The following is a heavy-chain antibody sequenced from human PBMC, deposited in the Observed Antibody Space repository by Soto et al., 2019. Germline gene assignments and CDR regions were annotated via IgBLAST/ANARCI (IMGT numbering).Heavy chain of an antibody. D-gene: IGHD3-16*01. CDR3: ARDAGLWTRGGGFDY. V-gene: IGHV4-4*02. Sequence: GKGLEWIGEIYHRGSXNYNPSXXSRVTISVDKSKNRSSLKLSSVTAADTAVYYCARDAGLWTRGGGFDYWRQGTLVAVS. J-gene: IGHJ4*02. CDR2: IYHRGSX.